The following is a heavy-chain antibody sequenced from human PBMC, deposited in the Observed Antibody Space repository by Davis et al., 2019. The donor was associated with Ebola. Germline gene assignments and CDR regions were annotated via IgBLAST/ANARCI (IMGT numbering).Heavy chain of an antibody. CDR2: IKRKTEGDST. J-gene: IGHJ4*02. Sequence: GSLRLSCAASSLTLSDVWMNWVRQAPGKGLEWVGRIKRKTEGDSTDYAAPVKGRFTISRDDSKNTLYLQMNSLKSEDTAVYYCTMMIQGVEDYWGLGSLVTVSS. D-gene: IGHD3-10*01. CDR3: TMMIQGVEDY. CDR1: SLTLSDVW. V-gene: IGHV3-15*07.